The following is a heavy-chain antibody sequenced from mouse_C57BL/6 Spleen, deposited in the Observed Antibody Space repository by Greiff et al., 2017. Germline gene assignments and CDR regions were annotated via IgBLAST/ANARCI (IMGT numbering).Heavy chain of an antibody. D-gene: IGHD2-5*01. CDR2: ISNGGGST. J-gene: IGHJ4*01. CDR1: GFTFSDYY. CDR3: ARRGSNYYYYAMDY. V-gene: IGHV5-12*01. Sequence: EVKLVESGGGLVQPGGSLKLSCAASGFTFSDYYMYWVRQTPEKRLEWVAYISNGGGSTYYPDTVKGRFTISRDNAKNTLYLQMSRLKSEDTAMYYCARRGSNYYYYAMDYWGQGTSVTVSS.